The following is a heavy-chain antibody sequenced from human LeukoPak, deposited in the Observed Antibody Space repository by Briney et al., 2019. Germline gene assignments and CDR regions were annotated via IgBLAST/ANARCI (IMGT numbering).Heavy chain of an antibody. CDR1: GFTFSSYW. Sequence: GGSLRLSCAASGFTFSSYWMSWVRQAPGKGLEWVANINQDGSEKYYVDSVRGRFTISRDNAENSLYLQMNSLRAEDTAVYYCARTWMYSNYFRGQGTLVTVSS. CDR2: INQDGSEK. V-gene: IGHV3-7*03. CDR3: ARTWMYSNYF. J-gene: IGHJ4*02. D-gene: IGHD4-11*01.